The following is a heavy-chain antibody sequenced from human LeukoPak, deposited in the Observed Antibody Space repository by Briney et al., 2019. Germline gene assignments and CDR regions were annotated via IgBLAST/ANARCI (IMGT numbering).Heavy chain of an antibody. CDR1: GGSISSYY. CDR3: AKYVWGSYPTFEDC. V-gene: IGHV4-59*01. CDR2: ISYSGST. D-gene: IGHD3-16*01. J-gene: IGHJ4*02. Sequence: SETLSLTCTVSGGSISSYYWSWIRQPPGKGLEWIGYISYSGSTNYNPSLKSRVTISVDTSKNQFSLKLSSVTAADTAVYYCAKYVWGSYPTFEDCWGQGTLVTVSS.